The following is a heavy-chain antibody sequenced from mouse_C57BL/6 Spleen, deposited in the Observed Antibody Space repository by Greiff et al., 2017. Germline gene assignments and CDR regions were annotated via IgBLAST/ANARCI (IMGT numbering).Heavy chain of an antibody. D-gene: IGHD2-3*01. V-gene: IGHV5-4*01. CDR1: GFTFSSSA. Sequence: EVKLMESGGGLVKPGGSLKLSCAASGFTFSSSAMSWVRQTPEKGLEWVATISAGGSYTYYPDNVKGRFTISRDNAKNYLNLQMRHLKSENTDMYDCARDSYDGYPYWYCDVWGTGTTVTVSS. J-gene: IGHJ1*03. CDR2: ISAGGSYT. CDR3: ARDSYDGYPYWYCDV.